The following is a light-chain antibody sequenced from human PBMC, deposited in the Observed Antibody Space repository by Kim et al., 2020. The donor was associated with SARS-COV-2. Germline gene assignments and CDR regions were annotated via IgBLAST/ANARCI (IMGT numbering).Light chain of an antibody. Sequence: QSVTISCTGISCDVGGYNYVSWYQHHPGKAPKLIIYDVTKRPSGVPDRFSGSKSGNAASLTISGLQAEDEADYYCCSYAGRYTFYVFGTGPRSPS. CDR1: SCDVGGYNY. J-gene: IGLJ1*01. CDR2: DVT. CDR3: CSYAGRYTFYV. V-gene: IGLV2-11*01.